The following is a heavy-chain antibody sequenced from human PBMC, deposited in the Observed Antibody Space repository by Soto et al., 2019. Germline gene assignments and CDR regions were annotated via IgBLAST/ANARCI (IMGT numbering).Heavy chain of an antibody. CDR3: ARVWTTVTNWFDP. V-gene: IGHV4-4*02. CDR1: GGSISSSNW. Sequence: QVQLQESGPGLVKPSGTLSLTCAVSGGSISSSNWWSWVRQPPGKGLEWIGEIYHSGSTNYNPSRARPVPTSVDKSKNQFSLKLSSVTAAATAVYYCARVWTTVTNWFDPWGQGTLVTVSS. CDR2: IYHSGST. D-gene: IGHD4-17*01. J-gene: IGHJ5*02.